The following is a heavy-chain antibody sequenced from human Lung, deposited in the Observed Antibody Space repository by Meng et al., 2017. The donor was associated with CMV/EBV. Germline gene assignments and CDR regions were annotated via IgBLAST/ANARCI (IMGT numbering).Heavy chain of an antibody. J-gene: IGHJ6*04. CDR2: FDPEDGEA. D-gene: IGHD3-10*01. V-gene: IGHV1-24*01. CDR1: GYTLSELS. Sequence: ASVKVSCKVSGYTLSELSMHWVRQAPGKGLEWMGGFDPEDGEAIYTQKFQGRVTMTEDTSTDTAYMELSSLRSDDTAVYYCAKVPRFYSYYGLEVWGKG. CDR3: AKVPRFYSYYGLEV.